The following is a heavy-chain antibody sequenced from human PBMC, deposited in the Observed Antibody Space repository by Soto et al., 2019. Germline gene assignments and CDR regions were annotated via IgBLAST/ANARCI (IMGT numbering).Heavy chain of an antibody. Sequence: ASVKVSCKASGYTFTDYSIHWVRQAPGQRLEWMGWINAGNGNTKYSQKFQGRVTITRDTSASTAYMELSSLRSEDTAVYYCARGLTVSYFDYWGQGTLVTVSS. CDR2: INAGNGNT. CDR3: ARGLTVSYFDY. CDR1: GYTFTDYS. V-gene: IGHV1-3*01. J-gene: IGHJ4*02.